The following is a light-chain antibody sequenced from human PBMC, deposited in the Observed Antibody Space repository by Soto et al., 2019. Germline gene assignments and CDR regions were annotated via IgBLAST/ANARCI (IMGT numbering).Light chain of an antibody. CDR3: AAWDDSLSGPWV. CDR1: SSNIGSNY. Sequence: QSVLTQPPSASGTPGQRVTISCSGSSSNIGSNYVYWYQQLPGTAPKLLIYRNNQRPSGVPDRFSGSKSGTSASLANSGLRSEDGADYYCAAWDDSLSGPWVFGGGTKLTVL. V-gene: IGLV1-47*01. J-gene: IGLJ3*02. CDR2: RNN.